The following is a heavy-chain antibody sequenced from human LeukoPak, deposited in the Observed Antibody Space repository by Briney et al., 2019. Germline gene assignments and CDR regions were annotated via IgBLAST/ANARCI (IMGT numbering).Heavy chain of an antibody. V-gene: IGHV3-9*01. CDR1: GFTFDDYA. D-gene: IGHD3-3*01. J-gene: IGHJ3*02. Sequence: GGSLRLSCAASGFTFDDYAMHWVRQAPGKGLGWVSGISWNSGSIGYADSVKGRFTISRDNAKNSLYLQMNSLRAEDTAVYYCAREGSYDFWSGYYTGAFDIWGQGTMVTVSS. CDR2: ISWNSGSI. CDR3: AREGSYDFWSGYYTGAFDI.